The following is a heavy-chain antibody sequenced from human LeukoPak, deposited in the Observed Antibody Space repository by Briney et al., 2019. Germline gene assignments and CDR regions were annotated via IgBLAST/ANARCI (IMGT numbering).Heavy chain of an antibody. D-gene: IGHD3-22*01. CDR3: AKDAPRLAYYDSSGVIAIFDY. V-gene: IGHV3-23*01. J-gene: IGHJ4*02. CDR1: GFPFSSYG. CDR2: ISGSGGST. Sequence: PGGSLRLSFAASGFPFSSYGMSWVRPAPGKGLEWVSAISGSGGSTYYSDSVKGRFTISRDNSKNTLYLQMNSLRAEDTAVYYCAKDAPRLAYYDSSGVIAIFDYWGQGTLVTVSS.